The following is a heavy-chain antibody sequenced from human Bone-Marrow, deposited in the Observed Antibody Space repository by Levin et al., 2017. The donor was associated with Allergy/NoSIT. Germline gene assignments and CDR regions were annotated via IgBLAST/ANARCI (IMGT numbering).Heavy chain of an antibody. D-gene: IGHD4-17*01. CDR2: INHSGST. V-gene: IGHV4-34*01. J-gene: IGHJ3*02. CDR1: GGSFSGYY. Sequence: SETLSLTCAVYGGSFSGYYWSWIRQPPGKGLEWIGEINHSGSTNYNPSLKSRVTISVDTSKNQFSLKLSSVTAADTAVYYCARVRDDYGDYGAFDIWGQGTMVTVSS. CDR3: ARVRDDYGDYGAFDI.